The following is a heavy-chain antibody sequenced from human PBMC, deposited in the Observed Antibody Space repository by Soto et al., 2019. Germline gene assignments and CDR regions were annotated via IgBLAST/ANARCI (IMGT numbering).Heavy chain of an antibody. V-gene: IGHV3-30*18. CDR1: GFTFSSYG. Sequence: HPGGSLRLSCAASGFTFSSYGMHWVRQAPGKGLEWVAVISYDGSNKYYADSVKGRFTISRDNSKNTLYLQMNSLRADDTAVYYCAKDRYYDSLGSYYYYYYGMDVWGQGTTVTVSS. CDR2: ISYDGSNK. J-gene: IGHJ6*02. D-gene: IGHD3-3*01. CDR3: AKDRYYDSLGSYYYYYYGMDV.